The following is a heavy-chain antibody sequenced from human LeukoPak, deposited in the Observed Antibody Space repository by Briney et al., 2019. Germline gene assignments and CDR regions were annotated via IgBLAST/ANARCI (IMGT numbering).Heavy chain of an antibody. V-gene: IGHV1-2*02. CDR1: GYTFTGYC. CDR2: INPNSGGT. CDR3: ARVSIAAAGAFDY. D-gene: IGHD6-13*01. Sequence: ASVKVSCKASGYTFTGYCMHWVRQAPGQGLEWMGWINPNSGGTNYAQKFQGRVTMTRDTSISTAYMELSRLRSDDTAVYYCARVSIAAAGAFDYWGQGTLVTVSS. J-gene: IGHJ4*02.